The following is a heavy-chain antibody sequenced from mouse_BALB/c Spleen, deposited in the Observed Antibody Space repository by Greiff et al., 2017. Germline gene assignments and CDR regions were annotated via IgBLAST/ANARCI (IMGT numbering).Heavy chain of an antibody. D-gene: IGHD2-1*01. V-gene: IGHV5-17*02. CDR3: ARGYGNSWYFDV. CDR2: ISSGSSTI. Sequence: EVKLVESGGGLVQPGGSRKLSCAASGFTFSSFGMHWVRQAPEKGLEWVAYISSGSSTIYYADTVKGRFTISRDNPKNTLFLQMTSLRSEDTAMYYCARGYGNSWYFDVWGAGTTVTVSS. J-gene: IGHJ1*01. CDR1: GFTFSSFG.